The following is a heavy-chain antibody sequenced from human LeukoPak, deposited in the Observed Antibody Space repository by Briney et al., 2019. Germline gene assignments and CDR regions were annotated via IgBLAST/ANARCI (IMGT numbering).Heavy chain of an antibody. J-gene: IGHJ5*02. CDR1: GYAFTTYG. D-gene: IGHD2-2*01. CDR2: ISTYNGNT. V-gene: IGHV1-18*01. CDR3: AREARECTSTSCSRWFDP. Sequence: ASVKVSCKASGYAFTTYGINWVRQAPGQGLEWMGCISTYNGNTKYAQNLQGRVTMTTDKSTSTAYMELRSLTSDDTAVYYCAREARECTSTSCSRWFDPWGQGTLVTVSS.